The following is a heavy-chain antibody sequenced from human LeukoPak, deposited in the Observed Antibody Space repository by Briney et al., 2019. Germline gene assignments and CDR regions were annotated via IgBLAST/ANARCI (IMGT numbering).Heavy chain of an antibody. CDR1: GGSISTYY. D-gene: IGHD6-19*01. V-gene: IGHV4-59*08. J-gene: IGHJ4*02. Sequence: PSDTLSLTCTVSGGSISTYYWSWIRQPPGKGLEWIGNIYYSGSTNYNPSLKSRVTISEDTSKNQFSLKLTAVTAADTAVYYCARHRYSSAWSVVDYWGQGTLVTVSS. CDR2: IYYSGST. CDR3: ARHRYSSAWSVVDY.